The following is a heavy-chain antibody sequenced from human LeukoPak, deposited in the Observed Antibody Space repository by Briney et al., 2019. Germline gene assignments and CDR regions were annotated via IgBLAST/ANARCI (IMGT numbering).Heavy chain of an antibody. D-gene: IGHD2-2*01. V-gene: IGHV3-64D*06. CDR3: VKAYCRSTSCYYYYYGTDV. Sequence: PGGSLRLSCSVSGFTFSNYAMHWVRQAPGKGLEYVSAITSDGGSTYYADSVKGRFTISRDNSKNTLYLQMSRLRGEDTAVYYCVKAYCRSTSCYYYYYGTDVWGKGTTVTVSS. CDR1: GFTFSNYA. J-gene: IGHJ6*04. CDR2: ITSDGGST.